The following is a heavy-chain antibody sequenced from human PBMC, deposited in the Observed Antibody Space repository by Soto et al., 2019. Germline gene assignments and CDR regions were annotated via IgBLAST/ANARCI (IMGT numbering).Heavy chain of an antibody. D-gene: IGHD2-2*02. J-gene: IGHJ4*02. CDR2: IYLGDSDT. Sequence: PXESLTISYTGSGYSITSYWIGLVRQMPGKGREWMGIIYLGDSDTRYSPSFQGQVTISADKSISTAYLQWSSLKASDTAMYYCARQTHCSSTSCYTVDSWGQGTLVTVYS. V-gene: IGHV5-51*01. CDR1: GYSITSYW. CDR3: ARQTHCSSTSCYTVDS.